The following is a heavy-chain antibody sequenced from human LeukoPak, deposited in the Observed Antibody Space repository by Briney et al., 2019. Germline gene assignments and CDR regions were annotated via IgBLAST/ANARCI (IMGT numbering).Heavy chain of an antibody. Sequence: ASVKVSCKASGYTFTSYDINWVRQATGQGLEWMGWMNPNSGNTGYAQKFQGRVTMTRNTSISTAYMELSSLRSEDTAVYYCARERDSSGYYYFGVSDYWGQGTLVTVSS. D-gene: IGHD3-22*01. CDR3: ARERDSSGYYYFGVSDY. CDR1: GYTFTSYD. CDR2: MNPNSGNT. V-gene: IGHV1-8*01. J-gene: IGHJ4*02.